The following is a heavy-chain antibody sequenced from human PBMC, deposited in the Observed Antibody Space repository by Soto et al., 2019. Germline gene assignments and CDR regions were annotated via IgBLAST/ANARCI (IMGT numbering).Heavy chain of an antibody. J-gene: IGHJ5*02. CDR3: ARIPVDTSMIYWLDP. Sequence: SETLSLTCTASGGSVSSGDYYWSWIRQPPGKGLEWIGYIYYSGNTNYNPSLKSRVIISVDTSKNLFSLKLTSVTAADTAVYYCARIPVDTSMIYWLDPWGQGTLVTVSS. D-gene: IGHD5-18*01. V-gene: IGHV4-61*08. CDR2: IYYSGNT. CDR1: GGSVSSGDYY.